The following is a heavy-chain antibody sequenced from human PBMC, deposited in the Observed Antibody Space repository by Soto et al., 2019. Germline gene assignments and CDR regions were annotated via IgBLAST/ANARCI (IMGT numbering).Heavy chain of an antibody. V-gene: IGHV1-69*02. CDR3: SSDGAPGDAFDI. CDR2: IIPILGIA. Sequence: QVQLVQSGAEVKKPGSSVKVSCKASGGTFSSYTISWVRQAPGQGLEWMGRIIPILGIANYAQKFQGRVTITADKSTSTAYMELSSLRSEDTAVYYCSSDGAPGDAFDIWGQGTMVTVSS. D-gene: IGHD1-26*01. J-gene: IGHJ3*02. CDR1: GGTFSSYT.